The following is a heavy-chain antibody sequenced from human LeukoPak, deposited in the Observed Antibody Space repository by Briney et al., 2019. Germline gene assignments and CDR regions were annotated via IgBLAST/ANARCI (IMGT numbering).Heavy chain of an antibody. Sequence: SETLSLTCSVSGGSINSYYWNWIRQPPGKGLEWIASISYSGNTHYNPSLESRVTISVDTSKNQFSLKLSSVTAADTAMYYCARGGFRACDYWGQGTLVTVSS. V-gene: IGHV4-59*08. D-gene: IGHD3-16*01. CDR3: ARGGFRACDY. CDR2: ISYSGNT. J-gene: IGHJ4*02. CDR1: GGSINSYY.